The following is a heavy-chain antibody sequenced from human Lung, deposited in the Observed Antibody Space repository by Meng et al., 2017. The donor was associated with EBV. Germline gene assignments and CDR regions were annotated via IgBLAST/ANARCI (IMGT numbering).Heavy chain of an antibody. D-gene: IGHD5-24*01. J-gene: IGHJ4*02. CDR3: ARDSPLDGYSLLDY. CDR2: IDPNTGNP. V-gene: IGHV7-4-1*02. Sequence: QGELVESGSGLKPPGASVKVSCRPSGYTFTSYAINWVRQAPGQGPDWMGWIDPNTGNPTYDQGFTGRFVFSLDTSVSTAYLQINSLRADDTAVYYCARDSPLDGYSLLDYWGQGTLVTVSS. CDR1: GYTFTSYA.